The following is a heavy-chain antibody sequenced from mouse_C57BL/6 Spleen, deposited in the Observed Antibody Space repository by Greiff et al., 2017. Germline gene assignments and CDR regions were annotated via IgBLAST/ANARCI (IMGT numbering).Heavy chain of an antibody. D-gene: IGHD1-1*01. CDR1: GYAFSSSW. Sequence: VQLQQSGPELVKPGASVRISCKASGYAFSSSWMNWVKQRPGKGLEWIGRIYPGDGDTNYNGKFKGKATLTADKSSSTAYMQLSILTSEDSAVYFCARCLITTVVAFDYWGQGTTLTVSS. V-gene: IGHV1-82*01. J-gene: IGHJ2*01. CDR3: ARCLITTVVAFDY. CDR2: IYPGDGDT.